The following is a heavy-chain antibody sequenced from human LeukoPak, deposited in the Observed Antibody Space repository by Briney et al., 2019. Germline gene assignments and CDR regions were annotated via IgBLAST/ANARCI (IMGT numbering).Heavy chain of an antibody. CDR2: ISSSGSTI. D-gene: IGHD4-11*01. CDR3: ARGMGYSNYVFYYYGMDV. CDR1: GFTFSSYE. Sequence: PGGSLRLSCAASGFTFSSYEMNWVREAPGKGLEWVSYISSSGSTIYYADSVKGRFTISRDNAKNSLYLQVNSLRAEDTAVYYCARGMGYSNYVFYYYGMDVWGQGTTVTVSS. V-gene: IGHV3-48*03. J-gene: IGHJ6*02.